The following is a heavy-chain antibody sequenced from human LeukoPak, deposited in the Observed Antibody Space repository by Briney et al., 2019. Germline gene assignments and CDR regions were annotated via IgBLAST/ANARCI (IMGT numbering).Heavy chain of an antibody. D-gene: IGHD3-10*01. V-gene: IGHV3-23*01. CDR2: ISGSGGST. J-gene: IGHJ4*02. CDR3: AKDVEASYYGSGSYTLYYFDY. Sequence: GGSLRLSCAASGFTFSSYAMSWVRQAPGKGLEWVSAISGSGGSTYYADSVKGRFTISRDNSKNTLYLQMNSLTAEDTAVYHCAKDVEASYYGSGSYTLYYFDYWGQGTLVTVSS. CDR1: GFTFSSYA.